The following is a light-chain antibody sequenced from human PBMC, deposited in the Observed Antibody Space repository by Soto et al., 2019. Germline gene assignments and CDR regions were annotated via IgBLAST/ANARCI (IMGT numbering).Light chain of an antibody. CDR1: SSNIGSTYD. J-gene: IGLJ1*01. CDR2: GNT. V-gene: IGLV1-40*01. Sequence: QSVLTQPPSVSGAPGQRGTISCTGSSSNIGSTYDVQWYQQLPGTAPKLLIHGNTNRPSGVPDRYSGSKSGTSASLAITGLQADYEADYYCQSYDDSLSVHYVFGTGTKVTVL. CDR3: QSYDDSLSVHYV.